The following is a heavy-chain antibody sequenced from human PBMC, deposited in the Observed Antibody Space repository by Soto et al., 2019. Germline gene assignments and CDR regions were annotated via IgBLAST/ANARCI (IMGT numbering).Heavy chain of an antibody. Sequence: SETLPLTCTLSASSASRGSYNMSWSRQPPGKVLEWNGFIYYSGSTKHKPSIKSRVTISVDTSTNPFSLKLSSVTAADTAVYYCARLAWNYYYFDYRGQGTLVTV. J-gene: IGHJ4*02. D-gene: IGHD1-7*01. V-gene: IGHV4-61*01. CDR3: ARLAWNYYYFDY. CDR2: IYYSGST. CDR1: ASSASRGSYN.